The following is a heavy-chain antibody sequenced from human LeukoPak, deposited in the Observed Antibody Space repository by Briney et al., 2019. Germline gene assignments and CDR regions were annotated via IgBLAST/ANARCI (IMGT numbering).Heavy chain of an antibody. CDR3: ARLMGSSGWRARFDP. D-gene: IGHD6-19*01. J-gene: IGHJ5*02. CDR2: IYYSGST. Sequence: PSETLSLTCAVYGGSFSGYYWSWIRQPPGKGLEWIGSIYYSGSTYYNPSLKSRVTISVDTSKNQFSLKLSSVTAADTAVYYCARLMGSSGWRARFDPWGQGTLVTVSS. V-gene: IGHV4-34*01. CDR1: GGSFSGYY.